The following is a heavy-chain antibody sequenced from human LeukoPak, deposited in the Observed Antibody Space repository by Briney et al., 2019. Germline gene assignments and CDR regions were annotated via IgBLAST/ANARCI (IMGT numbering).Heavy chain of an antibody. CDR1: GYTFTGYY. CDR2: INPNSGGT. J-gene: IGHJ6*03. D-gene: IGHD3-3*01. V-gene: IGHV1-2*02. CDR3: ARDQVYYDFWSGYYRNYYYYYMDV. Sequence: ASVKVSCKASGYTFTGYYMHWVRQAPGQGLEWMGWINPNSGGTNYAQKFQGRVTMTRDTSISTAYMELSRLRSDDTAVYYCARDQVYYDFWSGYYRNYYYYYMDVWGKGTTVTVSS.